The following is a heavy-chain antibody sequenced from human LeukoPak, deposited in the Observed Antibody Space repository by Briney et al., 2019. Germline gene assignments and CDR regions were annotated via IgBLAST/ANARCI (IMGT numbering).Heavy chain of an antibody. D-gene: IGHD1-26*01. CDR3: AKGGKWDVTPFDY. CDR1: GFTFTSCS. CDR2: ISGGGGST. Sequence: GGSLRLSCAASGFTFTSCSMNWVRQAPGKGLEWVSTISGGGGSTYYEDSVKGRFTISRDNSKNTLYLQVNSLRAEDTAVYYCAKGGKWDVTPFDYWGQGTPVTVSS. V-gene: IGHV3-23*01. J-gene: IGHJ4*02.